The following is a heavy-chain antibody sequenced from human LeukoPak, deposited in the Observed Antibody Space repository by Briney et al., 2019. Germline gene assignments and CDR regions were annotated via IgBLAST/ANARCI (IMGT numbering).Heavy chain of an antibody. CDR1: GGSFSGYY. CDR3: ARGRLRFLEWLFD. Sequence: SETLSLTCAVYGGSFSGYYWSWIRQPPRKGLEWIGEINHSGSTNYNPSLKSRVTISVDTSKNQFSLKLSSVTAADTAVYYCARGRLRFLEWLFDWGQGTLVTVSS. V-gene: IGHV4-34*01. D-gene: IGHD3-3*01. CDR2: INHSGST. J-gene: IGHJ4*02.